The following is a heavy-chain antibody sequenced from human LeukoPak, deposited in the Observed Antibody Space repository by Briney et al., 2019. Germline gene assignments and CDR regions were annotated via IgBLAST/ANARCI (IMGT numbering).Heavy chain of an antibody. CDR3: ARVWGRIFGVVGWFDP. CDR1: RFTFSSYW. J-gene: IGHJ5*02. CDR2: IKQDGSEK. V-gene: IGHV3-7*01. D-gene: IGHD3-3*01. Sequence: PGGSLRLSCAASRFTFSSYWMSWVRQAPGKGLEWVANIKQDGSEKYYVDSVKGRFTISRDNAKNSLYQQMNSLRAEDTAVYYCARVWGRIFGVVGWFDPWGQGTLVTVSS.